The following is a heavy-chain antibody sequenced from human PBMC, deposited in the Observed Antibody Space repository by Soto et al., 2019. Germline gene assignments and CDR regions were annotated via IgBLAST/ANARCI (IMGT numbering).Heavy chain of an antibody. J-gene: IGHJ5*02. CDR1: GGTFSTYP. V-gene: IGHV1-69*01. CDR2: IIPKFGTT. D-gene: IGHD6-19*01. CDR3: ARGALNSTDWYIWFDP. Sequence: QVQLVQSGAEVKKPGSSVKVSCKVSGGTFSTYPINWVRQAPGQGLEFMGGIIPKFGTTNYAQKFRGTVTITADESTSTAYMELDNLRSEDTAVYYCARGALNSTDWYIWFDPWGQGTLVTVSS.